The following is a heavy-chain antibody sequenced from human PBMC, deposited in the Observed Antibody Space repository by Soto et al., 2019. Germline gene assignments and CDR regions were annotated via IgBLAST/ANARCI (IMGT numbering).Heavy chain of an antibody. D-gene: IGHD5-12*01. J-gene: IGHJ4*02. V-gene: IGHV3-23*01. CDR3: ARQKGDIVARLPDH. Sequence: EVQLSESGGGLVQPGGSLRLSCGGAGFTFSGSAVSWVRQAPGRGLEWVSGISGGGSTEYADSVKGRFGISRDNSKDTVYLYMNSLRDDDTAVYYCARQKGDIVARLPDHWGQGILVTVSS. CDR2: ISGGGST. CDR1: GFTFSGSA.